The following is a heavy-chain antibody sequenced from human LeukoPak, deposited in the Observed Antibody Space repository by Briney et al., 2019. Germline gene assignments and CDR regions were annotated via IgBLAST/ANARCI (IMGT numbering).Heavy chain of an antibody. V-gene: IGHV3-53*01. J-gene: IGHJ3*02. CDR3: ARRYCSGGSCYTAAFDI. CDR2: IYSGGST. CDR1: GFTVSSNY. D-gene: IGHD2-15*01. Sequence: PGGSLRLSCAASGFTVSSNYMSWVRQAPGKGLEWVSVIYSGGSTYYADSVKGRLTISRDNSKNTLYLQMNSLRAEDTAVYYCARRYCSGGSCYTAAFDIWGQGTMVTVSS.